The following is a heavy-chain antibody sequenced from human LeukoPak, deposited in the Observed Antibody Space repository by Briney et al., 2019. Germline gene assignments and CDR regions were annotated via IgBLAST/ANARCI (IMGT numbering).Heavy chain of an antibody. D-gene: IGHD6-13*01. CDR2: IYHSGST. Sequence: SETLSLTCTVSGGSISSGGYYWSWIRQPPGKGLEWIGYIYHSGSTYYNPSLKSRVTISVDRSKNQFSLKLSSVTAADTAVYYCARARYSSSWYIWYFDLWGRGTLVTVSS. J-gene: IGHJ2*01. V-gene: IGHV4-30-2*01. CDR3: ARARYSSSWYIWYFDL. CDR1: GGSISSGGYY.